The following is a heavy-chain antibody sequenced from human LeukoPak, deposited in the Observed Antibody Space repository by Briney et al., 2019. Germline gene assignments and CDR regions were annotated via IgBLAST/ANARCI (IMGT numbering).Heavy chain of an antibody. CDR1: GGSISSYY. J-gene: IGHJ4*02. D-gene: IGHD6-19*01. Sequence: KSSETLSLTCTVSGGSISSYYWGWIRQPPGKGLEWIGSIYYSGSTYYNPSLKSRVTISVDTSKNQFSLKLSSVTAADTAVYYCARDLGSIAVAGMGPTFDYWGQGTLVTVSS. CDR3: ARDLGSIAVAGMGPTFDY. V-gene: IGHV4-39*07. CDR2: IYYSGST.